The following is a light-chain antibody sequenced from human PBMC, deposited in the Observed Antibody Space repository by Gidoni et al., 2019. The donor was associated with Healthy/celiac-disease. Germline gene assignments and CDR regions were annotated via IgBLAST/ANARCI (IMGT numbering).Light chain of an antibody. CDR1: QDISNY. V-gene: IGKV1-33*01. J-gene: IGKJ4*01. Sequence: DIKMTPSPSSLSASVGDRVTITCQASQDISNYLNWYQQKPGKAPKLLIYDASTLETGVPSRFSGSGSGTDFTFTISSLQPEDIATYYCQQYDNRPLFGGGTKVEIK. CDR2: DAS. CDR3: QQYDNRPL.